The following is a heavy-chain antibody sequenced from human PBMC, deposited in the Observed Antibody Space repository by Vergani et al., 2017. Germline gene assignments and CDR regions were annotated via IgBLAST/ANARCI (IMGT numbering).Heavy chain of an antibody. CDR2: IKQDGSEK. J-gene: IGHJ6*03. CDR1: GFTFSSYW. D-gene: IGHD6-13*01. V-gene: IGHV3-7*01. CDR3: ARALDSWYGNYYYYMDV. Sequence: DVQLVESGGGLVQPGGSLRLSCAASGFTFSSYWMSWVRQAPGKGLEWVANIKQDGSEKYYVDSVKGRFTISRDNAKNSLYLQMNSLRAEDTAVYYCARALDSWYGNYYYYMDVWGKGTTVTVSS.